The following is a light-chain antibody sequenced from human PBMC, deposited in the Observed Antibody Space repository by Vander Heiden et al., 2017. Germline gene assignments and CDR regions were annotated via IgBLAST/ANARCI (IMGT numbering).Light chain of an antibody. Sequence: SYELTPPPSVSLFPGQTASITCSGDKLGNKNACWYQQKPGQSPVLGIYEDNKRPSGIPERVSGSNSATTAALTISRTQAVDDSYYSSQEWNSNNWVFGGGTKLTVL. J-gene: IGLJ3*02. CDR3: QEWNSNNWV. V-gene: IGLV3-1*01. CDR2: EDN. CDR1: KLGNKN.